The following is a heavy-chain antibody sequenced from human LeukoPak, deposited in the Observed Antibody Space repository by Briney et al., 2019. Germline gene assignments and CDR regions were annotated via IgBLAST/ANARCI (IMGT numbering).Heavy chain of an antibody. Sequence: ASVKVSCKASGYTFSDYYIHWVRQAPGQGLEWMGRINPNSGGTNYAQKFQGGVTMTRDTSISTAYMELSRLRSDDTALYYCARAGVWDYSDTSGYHNGAFDIWGQGTMVTVSS. CDR1: GYTFSDYY. D-gene: IGHD3-22*01. CDR3: ARAGVWDYSDTSGYHNGAFDI. CDR2: INPNSGGT. J-gene: IGHJ3*02. V-gene: IGHV1-2*06.